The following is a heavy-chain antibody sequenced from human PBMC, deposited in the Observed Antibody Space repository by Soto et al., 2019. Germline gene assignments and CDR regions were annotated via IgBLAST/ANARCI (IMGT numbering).Heavy chain of an antibody. CDR3: ARSTPHVAARRFDY. Sequence: SETLSLTCTVSGGSISSYYWSWIRQPPGKGLEWIGYIYYNGSTNYNPSLKSRVTISVDTSKNQFSLKLSSVTAADPAVYYCARSTPHVAARRFDYCGQGTLVTVSS. CDR1: GGSISSYY. J-gene: IGHJ4*02. CDR2: IYYNGST. D-gene: IGHD6-6*01. V-gene: IGHV4-59*01.